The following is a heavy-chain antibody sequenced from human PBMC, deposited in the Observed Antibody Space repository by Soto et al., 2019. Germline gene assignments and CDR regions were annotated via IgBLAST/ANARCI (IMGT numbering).Heavy chain of an antibody. D-gene: IGHD5-18*01. J-gene: IGHJ4*02. V-gene: IGHV1-18*01. CDR2: ISAYNGNT. Sequence: GASVKVSCKASGYTFTSYGISWVRQAPGQGLEWMGWISAYNGNTNYAQKLQGRVTMTTDTSTSTAYMELRSLRSDDTAVYYCAREMEGTAMVHFDYWGQGTLVTVSS. CDR1: GYTFTSYG. CDR3: AREMEGTAMVHFDY.